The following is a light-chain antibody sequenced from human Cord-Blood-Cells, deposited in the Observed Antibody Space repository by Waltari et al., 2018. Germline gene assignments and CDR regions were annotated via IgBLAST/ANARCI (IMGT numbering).Light chain of an antibody. Sequence: SYELTQPPSVSVSPGQTASITCSGDKLGDKYACWYQQKPGQPPVLVIYQDSKRPSGIPEPFSGSNSGNPAPLTIRGTQAMDGADFYCQAWDSSTAIFGGGTKLTVL. CDR2: QDS. V-gene: IGLV3-1*01. J-gene: IGLJ2*01. CDR1: KLGDKY. CDR3: QAWDSSTAI.